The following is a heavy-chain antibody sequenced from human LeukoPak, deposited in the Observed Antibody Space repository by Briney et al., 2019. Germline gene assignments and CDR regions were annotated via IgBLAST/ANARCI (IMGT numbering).Heavy chain of an antibody. J-gene: IGHJ5*02. CDR1: GYTFTGYY. Sequence: ASVKVSCKASGYTFTGYYMHWVRQAPGQGLEWMGWINPNSGGTNYAQKLQGRVTMATDTSTSTAYMELRSLRSDDTAVYYCAKERDYYDSSGYGHWFDPWGQGTLVTVSS. CDR3: AKERDYYDSSGYGHWFDP. V-gene: IGHV1-2*02. D-gene: IGHD3-22*01. CDR2: INPNSGGT.